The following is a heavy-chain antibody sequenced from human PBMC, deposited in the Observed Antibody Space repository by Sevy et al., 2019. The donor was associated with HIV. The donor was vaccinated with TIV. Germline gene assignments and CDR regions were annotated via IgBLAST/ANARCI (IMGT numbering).Heavy chain of an antibody. CDR3: AKEAPGYNYDSSGSFDH. J-gene: IGHJ4*02. Sequence: GGSLRLSCAASGFTFSSDAMSWVRQAPGKGLEWVGAISGSGASTYYADSVKGRFTISTDNSKNTLYLQMNSLRAADTAVYYCAKEAPGYNYDSSGSFDHWGQGTLVTVSS. V-gene: IGHV3-23*01. CDR2: ISGSGAST. CDR1: GFTFSSDA. D-gene: IGHD3-22*01.